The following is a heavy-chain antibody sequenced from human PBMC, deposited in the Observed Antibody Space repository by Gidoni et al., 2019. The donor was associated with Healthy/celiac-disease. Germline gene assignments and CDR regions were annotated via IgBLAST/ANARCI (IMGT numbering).Heavy chain of an antibody. V-gene: IGHV4-34*01. D-gene: IGHD3-10*01. CDR2: INHSGST. CDR3: ARGRGRNDY. J-gene: IGHJ4*02. Sequence: GDGLEWIGEINHSGSTNYNPSLKSRVTISVDTSKNQFSLKLSSVTAADTAVYYCARGRGRNDYWGQGTLVTVSS.